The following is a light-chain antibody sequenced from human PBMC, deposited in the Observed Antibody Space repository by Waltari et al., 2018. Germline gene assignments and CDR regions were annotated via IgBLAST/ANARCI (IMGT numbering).Light chain of an antibody. V-gene: IGLV3-1*01. CDR3: QAWDSSHVV. CDR2: QDS. CDR1: KWGDKY. J-gene: IGLJ2*01. Sequence: SYELTQPPSVSVSPGQTASITCSGAKWGDKYHCWYQQKPGQSPVLVIYQDSKRPSGIPERFSGSNSGNTATLTISGTQAMDEADYYCQAWDSSHVVFGGGTKLTVL.